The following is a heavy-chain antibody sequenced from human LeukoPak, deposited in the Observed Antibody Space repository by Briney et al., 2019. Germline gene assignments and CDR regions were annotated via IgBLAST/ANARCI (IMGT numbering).Heavy chain of an antibody. CDR1: GYTFTSYD. D-gene: IGHD1/OR15-1a*01. V-gene: IGHV1-8*01. J-gene: IGHJ4*02. CDR3: ARVGAGTRCFDS. Sequence: ASVTVSCKASGYTFTSYDINWVRQATGQGLEWMGWMNPNSGNTGYAQKFQGRVTMTRNTSISTAYMELSSLRSEDTAVYYCARVGAGTRCFDSWGQGTLLTVSS. CDR2: MNPNSGNT.